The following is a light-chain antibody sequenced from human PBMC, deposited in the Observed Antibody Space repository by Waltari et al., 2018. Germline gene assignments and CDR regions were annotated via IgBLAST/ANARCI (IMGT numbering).Light chain of an antibody. V-gene: IGLV2-23*02. CDR3: CSYAGSSTHVV. CDR1: SSDVGVYNY. CDR2: DVS. J-gene: IGLJ2*01. Sequence: QSALTQPASVSGSPGQSFTLSCTGTSSDVGVYNYVSWYQQHPGKAPKPMIYDVSKRPSGVSNHFSGSKSGNTASLTISGLQAEDEADYYCCSYAGSSTHVVFGGGTKLTVL.